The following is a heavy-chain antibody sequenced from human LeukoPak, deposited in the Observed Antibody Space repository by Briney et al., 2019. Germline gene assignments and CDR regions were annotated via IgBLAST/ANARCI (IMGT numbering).Heavy chain of an antibody. D-gene: IGHD2-15*01. CDR2: IYSGGST. Sequence: GGSLRLSCAASGFTVSSNCMSWVRQAPGKGLEWVSVIYSGGSTYYADSVKGRFTISRDNSKNTLYLQMNSLRAEDTAVYYCARAWSRSYMDVWGKGTTVTISS. J-gene: IGHJ6*03. CDR3: ARAWSRSYMDV. CDR1: GFTVSSNC. V-gene: IGHV3-66*01.